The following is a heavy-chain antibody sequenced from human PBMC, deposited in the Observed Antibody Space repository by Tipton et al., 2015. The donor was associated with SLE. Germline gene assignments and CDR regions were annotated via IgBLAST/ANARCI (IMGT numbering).Heavy chain of an antibody. V-gene: IGHV3-21*01. CDR3: ARDQGGLERPENAFDI. Sequence: SLRLSCAASGFTFSSYSMNWVRQAPGKGLEWVSFIRSSSSYIFYADSVKGRFTISRDNAKNSLYLQMNSLRPEDTAVYYCARDQGGLERPENAFDIWGQGTMVTVSS. CDR1: GFTFSSYS. D-gene: IGHD1-1*01. J-gene: IGHJ3*02. CDR2: IRSSSSYI.